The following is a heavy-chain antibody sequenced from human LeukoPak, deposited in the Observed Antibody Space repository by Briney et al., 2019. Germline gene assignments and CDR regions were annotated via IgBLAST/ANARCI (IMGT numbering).Heavy chain of an antibody. CDR2: INHSGST. CDR1: GGSFSGYY. CDR3: ARGIYDSSGYLFDH. Sequence: PSETLSLTCAVYGGSFSGYYWSWIRQPPGKGLEWIGEINHSGSTNYNPSLKSQVTISVDTSKNQFSLKLSSVTAADTAVYYCARGIYDSSGYLFDHWGQGTLVTVSS. J-gene: IGHJ4*02. V-gene: IGHV4-34*01. D-gene: IGHD3-22*01.